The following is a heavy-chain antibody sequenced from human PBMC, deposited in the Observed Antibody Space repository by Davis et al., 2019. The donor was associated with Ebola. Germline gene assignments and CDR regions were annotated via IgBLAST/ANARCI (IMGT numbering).Heavy chain of an antibody. CDR2: IYDQST. D-gene: IGHD6-19*01. Sequence: GGSLRLSCAVSGVTFRNYVMSWVRQAPGKGLEWVSVIYDQSTAYAEAVRGRFIISRDKSNNTLYLEMSSLRVDDTAVYYCATTQWLREFDNWGQGTLVTVSS. CDR1: GVTFRNYV. CDR3: ATTQWLREFDN. J-gene: IGHJ4*02. V-gene: IGHV3-53*05.